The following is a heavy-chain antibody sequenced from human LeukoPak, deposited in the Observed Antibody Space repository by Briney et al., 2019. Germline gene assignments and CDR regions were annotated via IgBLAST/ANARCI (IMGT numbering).Heavy chain of an antibody. Sequence: GGSLRLSCGASGFTFSSYEMNWVRQAPGKGLEWVSYISSSGSNINYADSVKGRFTISRDNAKNSLYLQMNSLRAEDTAVYYCARDGTPIHSDGWVYMDVWGKGTTVTVSS. CDR3: ARDGTPIHSDGWVYMDV. CDR2: ISSSGSNI. D-gene: IGHD6-25*01. J-gene: IGHJ6*03. V-gene: IGHV3-48*03. CDR1: GFTFSSYE.